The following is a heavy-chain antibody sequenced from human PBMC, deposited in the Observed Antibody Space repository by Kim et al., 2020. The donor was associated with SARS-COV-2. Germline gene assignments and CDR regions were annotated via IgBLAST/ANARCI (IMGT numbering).Heavy chain of an antibody. J-gene: IGHJ5*01. V-gene: IGHV4-39*07. CDR1: GGSISSSSYY. CDR2: IYYSGST. CDR3: ARGSTMVRGVMGPNWF. D-gene: IGHD3-10*01. Sequence: SETLSLTCTVSGGSISSSSYYWGWIRQPPGKGLEWIGSIYYSGSTYYNPSLKSRVTISVDTSKNQFSLKLSSVTAADTAVYYCARGSTMVRGVMGPNWF.